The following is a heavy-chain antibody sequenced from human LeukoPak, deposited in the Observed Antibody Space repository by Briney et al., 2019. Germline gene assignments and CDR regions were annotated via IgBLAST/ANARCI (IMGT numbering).Heavy chain of an antibody. V-gene: IGHV4-38-2*02. J-gene: IGHJ4*02. Sequence: SETLSLTCAVSGYSISGGYYWGWIRQPPGKGLEWIGSIYHSGSTYYNPSLKSRVTISVDTSKNQFSLKLSSVTAADTAVYYCARDDSSIAAAGTLYWGQGTLVTVSS. D-gene: IGHD6-13*01. CDR1: GYSISGGYY. CDR2: IYHSGST. CDR3: ARDDSSIAAAGTLY.